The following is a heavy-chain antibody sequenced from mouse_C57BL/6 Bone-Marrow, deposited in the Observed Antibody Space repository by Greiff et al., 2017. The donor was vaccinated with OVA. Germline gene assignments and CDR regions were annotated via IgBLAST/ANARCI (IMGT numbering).Heavy chain of an antibody. D-gene: IGHD2-4*01. CDR3: ARRDYDRGYYAMDY. Sequence: VQLQQSGPELVKPGASVKISCKASGYTFTDYYINWVKQRPGQGLEWIGWIFPGSGSTYYNEKFKGKATLTVDKSSSTAYMQLSSLTSEDSAVYYCARRDYDRGYYAMDYWGQGTSVTVSS. CDR2: IFPGSGST. V-gene: IGHV1-75*01. CDR1: GYTFTDYY. J-gene: IGHJ4*01.